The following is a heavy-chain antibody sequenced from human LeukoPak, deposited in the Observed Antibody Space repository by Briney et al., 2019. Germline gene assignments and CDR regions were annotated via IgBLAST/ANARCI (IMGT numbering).Heavy chain of an antibody. V-gene: IGHV1-69*04. CDR2: IIPILGIA. D-gene: IGHD4-17*01. CDR3: ARADQDYGGNSIYYYYYGMDV. Sequence: GGSLRLSCAASGFTFGSYAISWVRQAPGQGLEWMGRIIPILGIANYAQKFQGRVTITADKSTSTAYMELSSLRSEDTAVYYCARADQDYGGNSIYYYYYGMDVWGQGTTVTVSS. J-gene: IGHJ6*02. CDR1: GFTFGSYA.